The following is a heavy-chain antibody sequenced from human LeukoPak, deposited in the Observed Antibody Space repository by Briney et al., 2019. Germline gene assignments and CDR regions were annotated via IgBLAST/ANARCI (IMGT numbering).Heavy chain of an antibody. CDR2: IYHSGSA. CDR1: GGSISSSNW. J-gene: IGHJ4*02. CDR3: ARDPPDYGGNSGDY. D-gene: IGHD4-23*01. Sequence: SGTLSLTCAVSGGSISSSNWWSWVRQPPGKGLEWIGEIYHSGSANYNPSLKSRVTISVDKSKNQFSLKLSSVTAADTAVYYCARDPPDYGGNSGDYWGQGTLVTVSS. V-gene: IGHV4-4*02.